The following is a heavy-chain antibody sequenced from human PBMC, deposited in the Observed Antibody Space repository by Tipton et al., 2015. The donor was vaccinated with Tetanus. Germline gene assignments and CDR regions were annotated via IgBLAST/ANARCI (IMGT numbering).Heavy chain of an antibody. CDR2: SNHAGST. J-gene: IGHJ5*02. D-gene: IGHD2-2*01. V-gene: IGHV4-34*06. Sequence: WSWIRQSPGKGLEWIGESNHAGSTNYNPSLKSRVTISVDTSKKQFSLRLDSVTAADTAVYYCAASVVRWFDPRGQGARVTVSS. CDR3: AASVVRWFDP.